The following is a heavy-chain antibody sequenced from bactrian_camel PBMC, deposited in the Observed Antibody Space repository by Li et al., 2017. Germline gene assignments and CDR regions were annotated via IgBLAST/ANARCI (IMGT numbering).Heavy chain of an antibody. Sequence: HVQLVESGGGSVQAGGSLRLSCAVSGYIVSSYSMGWFRQAPGKGLEWVSSISSDGSDPDYADSVKGRFTISRDNVKNTAYLQMNSLKSEDTALYYCWSRAGWARGPRSPSP. CDR1: GYIVSSYS. V-gene: IGHV3S6*01. J-gene: IGHJ4*01. CDR2: ISSDGSDP.